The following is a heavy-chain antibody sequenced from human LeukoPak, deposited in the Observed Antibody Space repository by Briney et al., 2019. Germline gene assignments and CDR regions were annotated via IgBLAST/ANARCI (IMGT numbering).Heavy chain of an antibody. J-gene: IGHJ4*02. CDR2: IYYSGST. CDR1: GGSISSYY. V-gene: IGHV4-59*08. Sequence: SETLSLTCIVSGGSISSYYWSWIRQPPGKGLEWIGYIYYSGSTNYNPSLKSRVTISVDTSKNQFSLKLSSVTAADTAVYYCARHSRYGSGSYYSDYWGQGTLVTVSS. D-gene: IGHD3-10*01. CDR3: ARHSRYGSGSYYSDY.